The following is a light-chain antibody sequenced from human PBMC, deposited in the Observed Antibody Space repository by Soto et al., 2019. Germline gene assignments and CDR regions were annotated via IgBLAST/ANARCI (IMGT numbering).Light chain of an antibody. CDR2: QDS. CDR3: QAWDSSTGV. Sequence: SYELTQPPSVSVSPGQTASNTCSGDKLGDKYACWYQQKPGQSPVLVIYQDSKRPSGIPERFSGSNSGNTATLTISGTQAMDEADYYCQAWDSSTGVFGGGTKVTVL. CDR1: KLGDKY. V-gene: IGLV3-1*01. J-gene: IGLJ2*01.